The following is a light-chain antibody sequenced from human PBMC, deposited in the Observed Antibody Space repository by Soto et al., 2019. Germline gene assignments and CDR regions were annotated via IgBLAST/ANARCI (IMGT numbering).Light chain of an antibody. CDR2: GAS. CDR1: QSVSSN. Sequence: IVMTQSPATLSVSPGERATLSCRSSQSVSSNLAWYQQNPGQAPRLLIYGASTRATGIPARFSGSGSGTDFTLTISSLQSEDFAVYYGQQYNNWPPWTFGQGTKVEIK. J-gene: IGKJ1*01. V-gene: IGKV3-15*01. CDR3: QQYNNWPPWT.